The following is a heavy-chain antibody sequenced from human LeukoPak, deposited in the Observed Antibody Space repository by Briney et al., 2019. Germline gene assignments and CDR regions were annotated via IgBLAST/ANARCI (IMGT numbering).Heavy chain of an antibody. J-gene: IGHJ4*02. V-gene: IGHV3-30*02. Sequence: GGSLRLSCVTSGFTFSSYAMHWVRQAPGKGLEWAAFIRYDGSQKSYADSVKGRFTISRDNSKNTLYLHMSSLRVDDTAVYYCVKEGGLMIRRYYFDYWGQGTLVTVSS. CDR3: VKEGGLMIRRYYFDY. CDR1: GFTFSSYA. D-gene: IGHD3-16*01. CDR2: IRYDGSQK.